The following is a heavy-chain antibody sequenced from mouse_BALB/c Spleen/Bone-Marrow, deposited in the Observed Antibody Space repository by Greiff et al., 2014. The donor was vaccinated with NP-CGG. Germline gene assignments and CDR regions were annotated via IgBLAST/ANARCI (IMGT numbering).Heavy chain of an antibody. D-gene: IGHD2-14*01. J-gene: IGHJ3*01. Sequence: VQLKQSGPELEKPGASVKISCKASGHSFTGYNMNWVKQSHGKSLEWIGNIDPYYGTTTFNQKFKDKATLTVGKSSSTAYMQLKSLTSEDSAVYYCTRSRAYFRDWFAYWGQGTLVTVSA. CDR3: TRSRAYFRDWFAY. CDR1: GHSFTGYN. CDR2: IDPYYGTT. V-gene: IGHV1-39*01.